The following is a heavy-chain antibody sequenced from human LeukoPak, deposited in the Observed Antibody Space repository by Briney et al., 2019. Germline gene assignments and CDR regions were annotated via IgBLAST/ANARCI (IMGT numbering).Heavy chain of an antibody. V-gene: IGHV1-46*01. CDR1: GYTFASYY. CDR3: ASASPGYSGGWYYRDYYYYMDV. CDR2: INPSGGST. J-gene: IGHJ6*03. Sequence: ASVKVSCKASGYTFASYYMHWVRQAPGQGLEWMGIINPSGGSTSYAQKFQGRVTMTRDMSTSTVYMELSSLRSEDTAVYYCASASPGYSGGWYYRDYYYYMDVWGKGTTVTVSS. D-gene: IGHD6-19*01.